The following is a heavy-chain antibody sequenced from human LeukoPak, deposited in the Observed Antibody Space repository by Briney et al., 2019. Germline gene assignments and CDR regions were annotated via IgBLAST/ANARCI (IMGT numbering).Heavy chain of an antibody. V-gene: IGHV1-2*02. J-gene: IGHJ4*02. CDR1: GYTFTGYY. CDR3: AREASSSWLAFHYFDY. CDR2: INPNSGGT. D-gene: IGHD6-13*01. Sequence: ASVKVSCKASGYTFTGYYMHWVRQAPGQGLEWMGWINPNSGGTNYAQKFQGRVTMTRDTSISTAYMELSSLRSEDTAVYYCAREASSSWLAFHYFDYWGQGTLVTVSS.